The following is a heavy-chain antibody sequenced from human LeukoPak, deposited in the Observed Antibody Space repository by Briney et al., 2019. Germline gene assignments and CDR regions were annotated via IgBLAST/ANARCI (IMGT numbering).Heavy chain of an antibody. D-gene: IGHD2-15*01. CDR2: IIPILGIA. CDR3: ARATTDCSGGSCYSY. J-gene: IGHJ4*02. V-gene: IGHV1-69*04. CDR1: GGTFSSYA. Sequence: GASVKVSCKASGGTFSSYAISWVRQAPGQGLEWMGRIIPILGIANYAQKFQGRVTITADKSTSTAYMELSSLRSEDTAVYYCARATTDCSGGSCYSYWGQGTLVTVSS.